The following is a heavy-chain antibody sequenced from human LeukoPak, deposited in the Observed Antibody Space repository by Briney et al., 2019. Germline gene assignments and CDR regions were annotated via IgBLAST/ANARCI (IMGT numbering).Heavy chain of an antibody. CDR3: ARLSGYDWESFYDY. Sequence: SETLSLTCAVNVGSFSGYYWSWIRQPPGQGLEYIGSIYYSGSTYYNPSLKSRVTMAVDTSKNQFSLKLSSVTAADTAVYYCARLSGYDWESFYDYWGQGTLVTVSS. J-gene: IGHJ4*02. CDR2: IYYSGST. V-gene: IGHV4-34*01. CDR1: VGSFSGYY. D-gene: IGHD5-12*01.